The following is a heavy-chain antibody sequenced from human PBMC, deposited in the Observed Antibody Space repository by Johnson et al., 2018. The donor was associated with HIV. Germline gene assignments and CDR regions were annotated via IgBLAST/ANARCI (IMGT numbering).Heavy chain of an antibody. Sequence: QMQLVESGGGVVQPGRSLRLSCAASGFTFSSYAMHWVRQAPGKGLEWVAVISYDGSNKYYADSVKGRFTISRDNSKNTLYLQMNSLRVEDTAMYYCVRDFGHWDDAFGFWGRGTKVTVSS. CDR2: ISYDGSNK. D-gene: IGHD7-27*01. CDR1: GFTFSSYA. CDR3: VRDFGHWDDAFGF. V-gene: IGHV3-30-3*01. J-gene: IGHJ3*01.